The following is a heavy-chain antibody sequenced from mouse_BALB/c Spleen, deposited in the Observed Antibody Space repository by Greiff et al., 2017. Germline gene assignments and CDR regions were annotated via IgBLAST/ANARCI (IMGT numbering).Heavy chain of an antibody. Sequence: EVNVVESGGGLVKPGGSLKLSCAASGFTFSSYAMSWVRQTPEKRLEWVASISSGGSTYYPDSVKGRFTISRDNARNILYLQMSSLRSEDTAMYYCARAGVDYYGSSYGAWFAYWGQGTLVTVSA. J-gene: IGHJ3*01. CDR1: GFTFSSYA. D-gene: IGHD1-1*01. CDR3: ARAGVDYYGSSYGAWFAY. CDR2: ISSGGST. V-gene: IGHV5-6-5*01.